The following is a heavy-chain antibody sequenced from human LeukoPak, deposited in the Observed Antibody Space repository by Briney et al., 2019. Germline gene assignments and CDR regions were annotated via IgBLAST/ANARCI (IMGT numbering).Heavy chain of an antibody. J-gene: IGHJ3*02. Sequence: ASVKVSCKAPGGTFSSYAISWVRQAPGQGLEWMGGIIPIFGTANYAQKFQGRVTITADESTSTAYMELSSLRSEDTAVYYCARDLMVRGVIDAFDIWGQGTMVTVSS. CDR2: IIPIFGTA. CDR1: GGTFSSYA. D-gene: IGHD3-10*01. V-gene: IGHV1-69*13. CDR3: ARDLMVRGVIDAFDI.